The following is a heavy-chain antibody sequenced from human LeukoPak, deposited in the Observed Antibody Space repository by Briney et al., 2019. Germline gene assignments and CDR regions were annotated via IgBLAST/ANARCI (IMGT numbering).Heavy chain of an antibody. CDR3: VRLRNAFDI. J-gene: IGHJ3*02. Sequence: PSETLSLTCTVSGGSISNDYWTWLRQPPGKGLEWIGHIYHSGSTNYNPSLRSRVTVSVDTSKNQFSLKLRSVTAADTAVYYCVRLRNAFDIWGQGTMVTVSS. V-gene: IGHV4-59*08. CDR2: IYHSGST. CDR1: GGSISNDY.